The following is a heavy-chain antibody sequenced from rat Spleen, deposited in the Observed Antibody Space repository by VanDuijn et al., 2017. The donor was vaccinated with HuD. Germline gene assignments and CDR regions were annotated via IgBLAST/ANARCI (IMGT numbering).Heavy chain of an antibody. CDR1: GFTFSIYG. CDR3: ARHYGGYSEYVMDA. V-gene: IGHV5S13*01. CDR2: IGTVGGNT. D-gene: IGHD1-11*01. Sequence: EVQVVDHGGGLEQPGRSLKLSCAPSGFTFSIYGLAWVRQAPTKGLEWVASIGTVGGNTYYRDSWKGRFTISRDNAKSTLYLQMDSLRSEDTATYYCARHYGGYSEYVMDAWGQGASVTVSS. J-gene: IGHJ4*01.